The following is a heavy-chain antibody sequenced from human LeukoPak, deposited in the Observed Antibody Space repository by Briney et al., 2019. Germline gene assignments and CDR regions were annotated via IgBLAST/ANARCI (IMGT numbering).Heavy chain of an antibody. J-gene: IGHJ4*02. Sequence: ASLKVSCKASGYTFTVHYLHRLRQAPGQGLEWMGWIEPDSGATNFAQNFQGRVTMTSDTSINTAYMELSSLTSDDTAMYYCARDHDYGPGYWGQGTLVTVSA. CDR1: GYTFTVHY. D-gene: IGHD3-10*01. CDR2: IEPDSGAT. CDR3: ARDHDYGPGY. V-gene: IGHV1-2*02.